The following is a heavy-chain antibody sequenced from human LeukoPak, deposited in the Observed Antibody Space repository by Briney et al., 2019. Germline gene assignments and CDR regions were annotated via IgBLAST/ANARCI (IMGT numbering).Heavy chain of an antibody. Sequence: PSETLSLTCTVSGGSISSSSYYWGWIRQPPGKGLEWIGSIYYSGSTYYNPSLKSRVTISVDTSKNQFSLKLSSVTAADTAVYYCARGLLVRGITMVRGVTEFNWFDPWGQGTLVTVSS. CDR3: ARGLLVRGITMVRGVTEFNWFDP. V-gene: IGHV4-39*01. CDR2: IYYSGST. D-gene: IGHD3-10*01. CDR1: GGSISSSSYY. J-gene: IGHJ5*02.